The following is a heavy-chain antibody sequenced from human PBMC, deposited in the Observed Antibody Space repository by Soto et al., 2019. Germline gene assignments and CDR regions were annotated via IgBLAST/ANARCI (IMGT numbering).Heavy chain of an antibody. D-gene: IGHD2-2*01. CDR1: GFTFSSYG. CDR3: AKDGDRYCTSNTCSHHFDY. Sequence: PGGSLRLSXAASGFTFSSYGMHWVRQAPGKGLEWVAFISYDGNNRYYADSVKGRFTISRDNSKNTLYLQMSILRTEDTAVYYCAKDGDRYCTSNTCSHHFDYWGQGTLVTVSS. CDR2: ISYDGNNR. J-gene: IGHJ4*02. V-gene: IGHV3-30*18.